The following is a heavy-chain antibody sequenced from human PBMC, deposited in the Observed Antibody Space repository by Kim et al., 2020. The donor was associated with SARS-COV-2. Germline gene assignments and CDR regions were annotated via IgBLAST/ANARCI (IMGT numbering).Heavy chain of an antibody. CDR3: AKRGTYSTGAGYLQQ. D-gene: IGHD6-19*01. V-gene: IGHV5-51*01. Sequence: GESLKISCKGSGYSFTNYWIGWVRQMPGKGLEWMGIIFPDDSDTRYSPSFQVQVTISADKSISTAYLQWSSLKASDSAMYYFAKRGTYSTGAGYLQQWGQGTLVTVSS. CDR2: IFPDDSDT. J-gene: IGHJ1*01. CDR1: GYSFTNYW.